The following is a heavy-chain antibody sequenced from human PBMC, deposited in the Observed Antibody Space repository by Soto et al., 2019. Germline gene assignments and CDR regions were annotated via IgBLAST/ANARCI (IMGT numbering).Heavy chain of an antibody. V-gene: IGHV3-30-3*01. CDR3: AREGQQLDYYYYGMDV. Sequence: GGSLRLSCSASGFTFSSYAMHWVRQAPGKGLEWVAVISYDGSNKYYADSVKGRFTISRDNSKNTLYLQMNSLRAEDTAVYYCAREGQQLDYYYYGMDVWGQGTTVTVSS. CDR2: ISYDGSNK. D-gene: IGHD6-6*01. J-gene: IGHJ6*02. CDR1: GFTFSSYA.